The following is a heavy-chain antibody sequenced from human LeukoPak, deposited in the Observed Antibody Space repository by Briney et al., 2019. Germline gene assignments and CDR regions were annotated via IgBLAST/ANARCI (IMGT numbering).Heavy chain of an antibody. CDR1: GFSFTTYW. CDR2: IKQDGTEK. V-gene: IGHV3-7*01. D-gene: IGHD2-2*01. Sequence: PGGSLRLSCGASGFSFTTYWMGWVRQAPGKGLEWVANIKQDGTEKYYVDPVKGRFTISRDNAKNSLYLQMNSLRAEDTAVYYCARDLYCSSTSCYSPNFDYWGQGTLVTVSS. J-gene: IGHJ4*02. CDR3: ARDLYCSSTSCYSPNFDY.